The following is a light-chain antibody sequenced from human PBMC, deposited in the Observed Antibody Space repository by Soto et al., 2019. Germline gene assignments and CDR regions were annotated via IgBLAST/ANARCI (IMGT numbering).Light chain of an antibody. CDR2: GAS. J-gene: IGKJ1*01. Sequence: LSLSPGERATLSCRASQSVSSSYLAWYQQKPGQAPRLLIYGASSRATGIPDRFSGSGSGTDFTLTISRLEPEDFAVYYCQQYGSSRTFGQGPKVEIK. V-gene: IGKV3-20*01. CDR1: QSVSSSY. CDR3: QQYGSSRT.